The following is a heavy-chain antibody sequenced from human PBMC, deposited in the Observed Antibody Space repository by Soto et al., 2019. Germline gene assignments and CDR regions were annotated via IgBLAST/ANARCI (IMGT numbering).Heavy chain of an antibody. D-gene: IGHD2-15*01. CDR2: IWSDGSDK. J-gene: IGHJ3*02. CDR1: GFTFSSYG. V-gene: IGHV3-33*01. Sequence: HPGGSLRLSCAASGFTFSSYGMHWVRQAPGKGLEWVALIWSDGSDKYYTESVKGRFTISRDNSKSTLYLQMNSLRAEDTAVCYCAGLYCSASSCYSVGAFDIRGQGTMVTVSS. CDR3: AGLYCSASSCYSVGAFDI.